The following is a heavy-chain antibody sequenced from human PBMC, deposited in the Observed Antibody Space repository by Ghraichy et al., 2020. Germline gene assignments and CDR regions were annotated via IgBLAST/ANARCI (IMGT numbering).Heavy chain of an antibody. D-gene: IGHD3-3*01. CDR2: ISSSSSYI. Sequence: GGSLRLSCAASGFTFSSYSMNWVRQAPGKGLEWVSSISSSSSYIYYADSVKGRFTISRDNAKNSLYLQMNSLRAEDTAVYYCARDLEYYDFWSGYYPDHYYYYGMDVWGQGTTVTVSS. J-gene: IGHJ6*02. CDR3: ARDLEYYDFWSGYYPDHYYYYGMDV. V-gene: IGHV3-21*01. CDR1: GFTFSSYS.